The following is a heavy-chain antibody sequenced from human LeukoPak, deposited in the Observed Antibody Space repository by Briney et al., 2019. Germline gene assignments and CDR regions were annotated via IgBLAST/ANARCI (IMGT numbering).Heavy chain of an antibody. CDR1: GGTFSSYA. CDR2: TIPILGIA. Sequence: GASVKASCKASGGTFSSYAISWVRQAAGRGLEWMGRTIPILGIANYAQKFQGRVTITADKSTSTAYMELSSLRSEDTAVYYCARMYYYDSSGYAPFDYWGQGTLVTVSS. D-gene: IGHD3-22*01. V-gene: IGHV1-69*04. J-gene: IGHJ4*02. CDR3: ARMYYYDSSGYAPFDY.